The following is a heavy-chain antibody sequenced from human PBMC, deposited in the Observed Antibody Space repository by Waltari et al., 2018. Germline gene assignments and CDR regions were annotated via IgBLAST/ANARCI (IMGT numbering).Heavy chain of an antibody. Sequence: EVQLVESGGGLFQAGGSLRLSCEASGFTVSGSWMHWVRQGPGKGWVWVSRINRDGRDTAYADSAKGRFTISRDNAKNTLFLQMNSLRDEDTGVYYCARAGLLGGLDWWGQGTLVTVSS. CDR2: INRDGRDT. CDR1: GFTVSGSW. CDR3: ARAGLLGGLDW. V-gene: IGHV3-74*01. D-gene: IGHD2-15*01. J-gene: IGHJ4*02.